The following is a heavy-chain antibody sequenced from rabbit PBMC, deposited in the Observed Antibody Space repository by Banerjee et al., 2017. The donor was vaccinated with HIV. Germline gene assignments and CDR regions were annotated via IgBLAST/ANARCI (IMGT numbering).Heavy chain of an antibody. Sequence: QSLEESGGDLVKPGASLTLTCKASGFSFSSGYDMCWVRQAPGKGLEWIACIYAVSSGSTYYASWAKGRFTITKTSSTTVTLQMTSLTAADTATYFCARDWAYGSTSGYFGLWGQGTLVTVS. CDR3: ARDWAYGSTSGYFGL. J-gene: IGHJ3*01. CDR1: GFSFSSGYD. V-gene: IGHV1S40*01. D-gene: IGHD1-1*01. CDR2: IYAVSSGST.